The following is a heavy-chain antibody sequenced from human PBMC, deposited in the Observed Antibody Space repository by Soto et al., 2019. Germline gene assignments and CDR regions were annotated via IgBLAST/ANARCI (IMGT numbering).Heavy chain of an antibody. Sequence: EVQVVESGGGLIQPGGSLTLSCAASGFTVSHNYMSWVRQAPGKGLEWVSVIFGGGGTTYADSVKGRFTISRDISKNTVDLQMGSLRVEDTAVYYCSGGGHSATWYEFDYWGQGTLVTVSS. CDR2: IFGGGGT. CDR1: GFTVSHNY. J-gene: IGHJ4*02. CDR3: SGGGHSATWYEFDY. D-gene: IGHD6-13*01. V-gene: IGHV3-53*01.